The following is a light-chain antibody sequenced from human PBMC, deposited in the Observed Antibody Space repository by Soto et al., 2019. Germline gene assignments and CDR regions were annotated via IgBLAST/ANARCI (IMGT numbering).Light chain of an antibody. CDR3: QQYNNWPPT. J-gene: IGKJ4*01. V-gene: IGKV3-15*01. Sequence: EIVMTQSPATLSVSPGERATLSCRASQSVSSNLAWYQQKPGQAPRLLIYGASTRATGIPARFSGSGSGTEFTLTISSLQSEDFAVYYCQQYNNWPPTFGGAPKVEIK. CDR2: GAS. CDR1: QSVSSN.